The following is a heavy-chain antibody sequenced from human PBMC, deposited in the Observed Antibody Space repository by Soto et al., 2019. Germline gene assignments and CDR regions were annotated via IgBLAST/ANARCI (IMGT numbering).Heavy chain of an antibody. J-gene: IGHJ4*02. Sequence: EVQLVESGGGLVQPGGSLRLSCAASGFTFSSYWMSWVRQAPGKGLEWVANIKQDGSEKYYVDSVKGRFTISRDNAKNSLYLQMNSLRAEDTAVYYCARVWFGAKGNYFDYWGQGTLVTVSS. D-gene: IGHD3-10*01. CDR3: ARVWFGAKGNYFDY. V-gene: IGHV3-7*05. CDR2: IKQDGSEK. CDR1: GFTFSSYW.